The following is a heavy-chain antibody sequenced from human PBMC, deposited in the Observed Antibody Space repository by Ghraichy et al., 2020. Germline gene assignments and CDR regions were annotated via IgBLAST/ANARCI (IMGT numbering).Heavy chain of an antibody. J-gene: IGHJ6*02. CDR3: ARGVAARSYYYYYGMDV. CDR2: IIPIFGTA. Sequence: SVKVSCKASGGTFSSYAISWVRQAPGQGLEWMGGIIPIFGTANYAQKFQGRVTITADESTSTAYMELSSLRSEDTAVYYCARGVAARSYYYYYGMDVWGQGTTVTVSS. V-gene: IGHV1-69*13. D-gene: IGHD6-6*01. CDR1: GGTFSSYA.